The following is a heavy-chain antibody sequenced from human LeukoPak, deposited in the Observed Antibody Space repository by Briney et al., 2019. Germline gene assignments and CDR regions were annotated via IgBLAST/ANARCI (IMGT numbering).Heavy chain of an antibody. D-gene: IGHD6-13*01. Sequence: GRSLRLSCAASGFTFSSYAMHWVRQAPGKGLEWVAVISYDGSNKYYADSVKGRFTISRDNSKNTLYLQMNSLRSEDTAVYYCARDGIAAARYYFDYWGQGTLVTVSS. CDR1: GFTFSSYA. CDR2: ISYDGSNK. CDR3: ARDGIAAARYYFDY. J-gene: IGHJ4*02. V-gene: IGHV3-30-3*01.